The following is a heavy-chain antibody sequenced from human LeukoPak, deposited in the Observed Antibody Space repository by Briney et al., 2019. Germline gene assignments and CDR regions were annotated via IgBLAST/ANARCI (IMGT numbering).Heavy chain of an antibody. CDR3: ARDLGDTPSWFDP. J-gene: IGHJ5*02. Sequence: ASVTVSFTASGYTFTSYGISWVRQAPGQGLEWMGWISAYNGNTNYAQKLQGRATMTTDTSTSTAYMELRSLRSDDTAVYYCARDLGDTPSWFDPWGQGTLVTVSS. V-gene: IGHV1-18*01. CDR1: GYTFTSYG. D-gene: IGHD3-16*01. CDR2: ISAYNGNT.